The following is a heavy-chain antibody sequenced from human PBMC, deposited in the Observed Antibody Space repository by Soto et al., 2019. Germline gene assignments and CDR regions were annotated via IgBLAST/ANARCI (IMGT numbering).Heavy chain of an antibody. CDR2: ISSRSYTI. CDR3: ARGGSSSDKGMDG. CDR1: GFSFSTYS. D-gene: IGHD6-6*01. J-gene: IGHJ6*02. V-gene: IGHV3-48*02. Sequence: EVQLVESGGGLVQPGGSLRLSCAASGFSFSTYSMNWVRQAPGKGLEWVSYISSRSYTIYYVDSVKGRFTISRDNAKNSLYLQMNSPRYEDTAVNHYARGGSSSDKGMDGWGQGTTVTVSS.